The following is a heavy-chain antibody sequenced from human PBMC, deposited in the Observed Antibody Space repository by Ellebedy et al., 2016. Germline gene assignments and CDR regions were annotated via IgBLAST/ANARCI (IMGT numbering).Heavy chain of an antibody. CDR3: ARVKTGGGNSEYFQH. CDR1: GFTFSSYG. J-gene: IGHJ1*01. V-gene: IGHV3-30*03. D-gene: IGHD4-23*01. Sequence: GESLKISXAASGFTFSSYGIHWVRQAPGKGLEWVAVISYDGSNKYYADSVKGRFTISRDNSKNTLFLQMNSLRAEDTAVYYCARVKTGGGNSEYFQHWGQGTLVTVSS. CDR2: ISYDGSNK.